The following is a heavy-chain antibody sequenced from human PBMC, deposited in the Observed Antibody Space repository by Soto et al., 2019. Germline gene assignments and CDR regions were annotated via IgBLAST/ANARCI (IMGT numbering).Heavy chain of an antibody. CDR1: GGSISSYY. CDR3: AGMLLRYFDWLDGMDV. Sequence: PSETLSLTCTVSGGSISSYYWSWIRQPAGKGLEWIGRIYTSGSTNYNPSLKSRVTMSVDTSKNQFSLKLSSVTAADTAVYYCAGMLLRYFDWLDGMDVWGQGTTVTV. V-gene: IGHV4-4*07. CDR2: IYTSGST. D-gene: IGHD3-9*01. J-gene: IGHJ6*02.